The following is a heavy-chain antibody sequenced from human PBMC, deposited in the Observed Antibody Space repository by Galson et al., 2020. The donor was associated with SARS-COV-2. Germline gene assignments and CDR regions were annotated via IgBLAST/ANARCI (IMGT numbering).Heavy chain of an antibody. J-gene: IGHJ4*02. Sequence: KIGESLKISCAASGFTFSDYYMSWIRQAPGKGLEWVSYISSSGSTIYYADSVKGRFTISRDNAKNSLYLQMNSLRAEDTAVYYCARGDDYGGNYDWGQGTLVTVSS. D-gene: IGHD4-17*01. CDR1: GFTFSDYY. V-gene: IGHV3-11*01. CDR2: ISSSGSTI. CDR3: ARGDDYGGNYD.